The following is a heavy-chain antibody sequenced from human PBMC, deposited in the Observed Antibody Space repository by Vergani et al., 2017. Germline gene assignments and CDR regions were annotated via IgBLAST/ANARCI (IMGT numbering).Heavy chain of an antibody. D-gene: IGHD3-10*01. V-gene: IGHV3-30*18. Sequence: VQLVESGGGLVQPGGSLRLSCAASGFTFSSYGMHWVRQAPGQGLEWVAVISYDGSNKYYADSVKGRFTISRDNSKNTLYLQMNSLRAEDTAVYYCAKDRSKLWFGEPRVSDWFDPWGQGTLVTVSS. CDR1: GFTFSSYG. CDR2: ISYDGSNK. CDR3: AKDRSKLWFGEPRVSDWFDP. J-gene: IGHJ5*02.